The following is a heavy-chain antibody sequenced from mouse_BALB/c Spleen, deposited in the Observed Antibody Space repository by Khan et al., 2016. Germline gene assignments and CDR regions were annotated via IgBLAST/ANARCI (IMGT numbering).Heavy chain of an antibody. CDR3: PRSLYGRYPMDY. J-gene: IGHJ4*01. D-gene: IGHD1-1*02. Sequence: VQLQQSRAELVKPGASVKLSCTASDFNIKDTHMHWVKQRPEQGLEWIGRIDPANDDSNYDPKFQGKATLSADTSSNTAYMQLTSLTSEDSAVYYCPRSLYGRYPMDYWGQGTSVTVSS. CDR2: IDPANDDS. V-gene: IGHV14-3*02. CDR1: DFNIKDTH.